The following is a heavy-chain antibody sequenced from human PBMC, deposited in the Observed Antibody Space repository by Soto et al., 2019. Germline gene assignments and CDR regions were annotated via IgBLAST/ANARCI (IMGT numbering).Heavy chain of an antibody. V-gene: IGHV3-30*18. J-gene: IGHJ4*02. CDR1: GFTFSSYG. CDR2: ISYNGNKI. CDR3: AKHSSTFVF. Sequence: QVQLVESGGGVVQPGRSLRLSCTTSGFTFSSYGLHWLRQAPGKGLEWVTFISYNGNKINYADSVKGRFTVSRDNSKNTLYLQMNSLRPEDTAVYYCAKHSSTFVFWGQGTLVTVSS. D-gene: IGHD2-2*01.